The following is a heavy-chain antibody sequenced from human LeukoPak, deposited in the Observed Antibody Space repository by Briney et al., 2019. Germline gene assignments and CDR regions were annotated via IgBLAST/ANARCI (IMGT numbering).Heavy chain of an antibody. CDR2: IIPIFGTA. D-gene: IGHD5-18*01. V-gene: IGHV1-69*13. Sequence: SVKVSCKASGYTFTSYGISWVRQAPGQGLEWMGGIIPIFGTANYAQKFQGRVTITADESTSTAYMELSSLRSEDTAVYYCARSLGYSYGYYDYWGQGTLVTVSS. J-gene: IGHJ4*02. CDR3: ARSLGYSYGYYDY. CDR1: GYTFTSYG.